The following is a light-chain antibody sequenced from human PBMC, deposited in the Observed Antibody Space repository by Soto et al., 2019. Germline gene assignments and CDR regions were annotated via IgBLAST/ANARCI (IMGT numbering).Light chain of an antibody. CDR3: QQRSNWPYLT. CDR1: QSVSGY. V-gene: IGKV3-11*01. CDR2: DAS. Sequence: EIVLTQSPDTLSLSPGERATLSCRASQSVSGYLGWYQQKPGQAPRLLIYDASNRAYGVPARFRGSGSGTNVTLTSASLEPEDFAGYDCQQRSNWPYLTFGGGTRV. J-gene: IGKJ4*01.